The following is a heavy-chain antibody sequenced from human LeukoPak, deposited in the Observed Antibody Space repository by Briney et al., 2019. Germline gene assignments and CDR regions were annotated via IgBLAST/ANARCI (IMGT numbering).Heavy chain of an antibody. CDR2: IDQGGSTK. V-gene: IGHV3-7*03. CDR1: GFTFNTYW. CDR3: VRDKGGRSGAIYYDAFDV. Sequence: GSLRLSCAASGFTFNTYWMIWVRQAPGKGLEWVANIDQGGSTKYYVDSLKGRFTISRDNAKNSLYLQMNSLRAEDTAVYYCVRDKGGRSGAIYYDAFDVWGQGTMVTVSS. D-gene: IGHD1-26*01. J-gene: IGHJ3*01.